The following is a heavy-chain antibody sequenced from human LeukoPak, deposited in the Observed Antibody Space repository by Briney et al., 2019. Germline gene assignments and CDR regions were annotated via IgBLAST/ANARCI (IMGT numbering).Heavy chain of an antibody. CDR2: ISSSSSYT. V-gene: IGHV3-11*06. J-gene: IGHJ4*02. D-gene: IGHD6-19*01. Sequence: PGGPLRLSCAASGFTFSDYYMSWIRQAPGKGLEWFSYISSSSSYTNYADSVKGRFTISRDNAKNSLYLQMNSLRAEDTAVYYCARARAVAGTLNFDYWGQGTLVTVSS. CDR3: ARARAVAGTLNFDY. CDR1: GFTFSDYY.